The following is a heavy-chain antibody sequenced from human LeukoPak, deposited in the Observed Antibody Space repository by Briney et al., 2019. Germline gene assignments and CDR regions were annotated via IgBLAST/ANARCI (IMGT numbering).Heavy chain of an antibody. D-gene: IGHD3-22*01. J-gene: IGHJ5*02. CDR3: ARGIRSYYYDSSGYYNWFDP. CDR1: GGSLSGYY. Sequence: PSDTLSLTCAVYGGSLSGYYWSWIRQPAGPGLELIRRIYTSGSTNYNPSLKSRVTMSIDTSKNQFSLKLSSVTAADTAVYYCARGIRSYYYDSSGYYNWFDPWGQGTLVTVSS. CDR2: IYTSGST. V-gene: IGHV4-59*10.